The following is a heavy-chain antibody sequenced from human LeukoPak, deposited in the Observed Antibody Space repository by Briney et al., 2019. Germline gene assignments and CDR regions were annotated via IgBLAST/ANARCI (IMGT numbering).Heavy chain of an antibody. V-gene: IGHV4-34*01. CDR2: IHYKGAT. CDR3: ARGILGSFYFDV. D-gene: IGHD3-3*01. CDR1: GGSFSGYY. Sequence: SETLSLTCAVSGGSFSGYYWSWIRPSPGEGLEWIAEIHYKGATSHKPSLESRVTISGDTSKNQISLKVTSVTAGDTAVYYCARGILGSFYFDVWGRGTLVTVSS. J-gene: IGHJ2*01.